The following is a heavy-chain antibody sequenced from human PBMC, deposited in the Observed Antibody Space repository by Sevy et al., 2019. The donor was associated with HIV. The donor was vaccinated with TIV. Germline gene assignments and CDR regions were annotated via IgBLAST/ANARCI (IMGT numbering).Heavy chain of an antibody. Sequence: GGSLRLSCAASGFTFSSYAMTWVRQPPGKGLEWVSLIIGSGGTTYYADSVKGRFTISRDNSKNTLYLQMNSPRAGDTAVYYCVKLGSGYTYFDYWGQGTLVTVSS. CDR1: GFTFSSYA. V-gene: IGHV3-23*01. J-gene: IGHJ4*02. CDR3: VKLGSGYTYFDY. CDR2: IIGSGGTT. D-gene: IGHD5-12*01.